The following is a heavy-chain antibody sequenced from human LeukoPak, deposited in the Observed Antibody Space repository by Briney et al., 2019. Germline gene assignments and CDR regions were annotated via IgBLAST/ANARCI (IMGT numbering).Heavy chain of an antibody. Sequence: GGSLRLSCAASGFTFSLYGMHWVRQAPGKGLEWVSSISSSSSYIYYADSVKGRFTISRDNAKNSLYLQMNSLRAEDTAVYYCARDMSGYCSGGSCYGMDVWGQGTTVTVSS. CDR1: GFTFSLYG. J-gene: IGHJ6*02. CDR3: ARDMSGYCSGGSCYGMDV. V-gene: IGHV3-21*01. D-gene: IGHD2-15*01. CDR2: ISSSSSYI.